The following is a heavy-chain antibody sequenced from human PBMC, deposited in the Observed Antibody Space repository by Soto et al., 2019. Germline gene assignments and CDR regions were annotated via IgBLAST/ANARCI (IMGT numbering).Heavy chain of an antibody. V-gene: IGHV1-3*01. CDR2: INAGNGNT. D-gene: IGHD2-21*02. J-gene: IGHJ4*02. CDR1: GYTFTSYA. CDR3: ARSIVVVTALDY. Sequence: GASVKVSCKASGYTFTSYAMHWVRQAPGQRLEWMGWINAGNGNTKYSQKFQGRVTITRDTSASIAYMELSSLRSEDTAVYYCARSIVVVTALDYWGQGTLVTVSS.